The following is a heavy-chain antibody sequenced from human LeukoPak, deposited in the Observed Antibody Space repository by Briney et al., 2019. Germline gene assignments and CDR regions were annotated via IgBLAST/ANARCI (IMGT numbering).Heavy chain of an antibody. J-gene: IGHJ4*02. CDR3: ARVDDYVWDY. CDR1: GGSISSSSYY. V-gene: IGHV4-39*01. Sequence: PSETLSLTCTVSGGSISSSSYYWGWIRQPPGKGLEWIGSIYYSGSTYYNPSLKSRVTISVDTSKNQFSLKLSSVTAADTAVYYCARVDDYVWDYWGQGTLVTVSS. D-gene: IGHD4-17*01. CDR2: IYYSGST.